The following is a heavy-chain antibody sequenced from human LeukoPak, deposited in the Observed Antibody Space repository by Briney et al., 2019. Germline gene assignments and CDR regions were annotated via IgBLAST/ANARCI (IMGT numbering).Heavy chain of an antibody. D-gene: IGHD3-16*01. Sequence: GASVKVSCKASGGTFSSYAISWVRQAPGQGLEWMGRIIPILGIANYAQKFQGRVTITADKSTSTAYMELSSLRSEDTAVYYCARDSEGRLGANQAYFDYWDQGTLVTVSS. V-gene: IGHV1-69*04. CDR3: ARDSEGRLGANQAYFDY. CDR2: IIPILGIA. J-gene: IGHJ4*02. CDR1: GGTFSSYA.